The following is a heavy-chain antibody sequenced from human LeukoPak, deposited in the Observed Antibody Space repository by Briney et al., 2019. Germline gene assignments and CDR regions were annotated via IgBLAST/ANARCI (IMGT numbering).Heavy chain of an antibody. D-gene: IGHD3-3*01. Sequence: GGSLRLSCAASGFTFSNYDMSWVRQAPGKGLEWVSAISGSGRKTYYPDSVKGRFTISRDNAKNSLYLQMNSLRGEDTAVYYCALRRNFCFDYWGQGTLVTVSS. V-gene: IGHV3-23*01. CDR1: GFTFSNYD. CDR2: ISGSGRKT. J-gene: IGHJ4*02. CDR3: ALRRNFCFDY.